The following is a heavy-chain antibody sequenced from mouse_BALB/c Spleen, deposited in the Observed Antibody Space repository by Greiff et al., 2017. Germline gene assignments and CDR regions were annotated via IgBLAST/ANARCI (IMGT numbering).Heavy chain of an antibody. CDR1: GFSLSTSGMG. CDR3: ARIGLLEETPWFAY. D-gene: IGHD1-1*01. CDR2: IWWDDDK. V-gene: IGHV8-8*01. Sequence: QVTLKVSGPGILQPSQSLSLTCSFSGFSLSTSGMGVGWIRQPSGKGLEWLAHIWWDDDKRYNPALKSRLTISKDTSSNQVFLKIASVDTADTATYYCARIGLLEETPWFAYWGQGTLVTVSA. J-gene: IGHJ3*01.